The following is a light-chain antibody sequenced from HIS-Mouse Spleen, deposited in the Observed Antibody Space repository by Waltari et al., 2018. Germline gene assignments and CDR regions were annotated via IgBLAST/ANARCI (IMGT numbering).Light chain of an antibody. Sequence: QSALTQPPSVSGSPGQSVTISCTGTSSDVGSYNRVSWYQQPPGTAPNPMIYEVSNRPSGVPDRFSVSKSGNTASLTISGLQAEDEADYYCSLYTSSSTLVFGGGTKLTVL. V-gene: IGLV2-18*01. CDR2: EVS. J-gene: IGLJ2*01. CDR1: SSDVGSYNR. CDR3: SLYTSSSTLV.